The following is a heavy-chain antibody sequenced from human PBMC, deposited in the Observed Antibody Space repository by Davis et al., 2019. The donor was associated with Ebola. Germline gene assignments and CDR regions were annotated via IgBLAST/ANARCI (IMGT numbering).Heavy chain of an antibody. Sequence: PGGSLRLSCAGSGFTFSTYAMTWVRQAPGKGLEWVSRISGSGGDPLYAESVKGRFTVSRDNAKNSLYLQMNTLRAEDTAVYYCARRYYGSGTYYKDYWGQGTLVTVSS. CDR1: GFTFSTYA. D-gene: IGHD3-10*01. J-gene: IGHJ4*02. CDR2: ISGSGGDP. V-gene: IGHV3-23*01. CDR3: ARRYYGSGTYYKDY.